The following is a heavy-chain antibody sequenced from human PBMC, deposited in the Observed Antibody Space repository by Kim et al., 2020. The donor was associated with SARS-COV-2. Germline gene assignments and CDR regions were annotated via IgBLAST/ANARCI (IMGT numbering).Heavy chain of an antibody. J-gene: IGHJ4*02. D-gene: IGHD1-7*01. V-gene: IGHV3-11*05. CDR2: ISSSSIYT. Sequence: GGSLRLSCAASGFTFSHYYMSWIRQAPGKGLEWVSYISSSSIYTNYADSVKGRFTMSRDNAKNSLYLQMDSLRAEDTAVYYCAREKSGTNAFDYWGQGTLVTVSP. CDR3: AREKSGTNAFDY. CDR1: GFTFSHYY.